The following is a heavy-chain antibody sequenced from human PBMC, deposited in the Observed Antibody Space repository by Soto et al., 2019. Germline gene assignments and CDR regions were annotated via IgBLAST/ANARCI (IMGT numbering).Heavy chain of an antibody. Sequence: VSVKVSCKASGYTFTSYDINWVRQATGQGLEWMGWMNPNSGNTGYAQKFHGRVTMTRNTSISTAYMELSSLRSEDTAVYYCARGSTAAGDAFDIWGQGMMVTVSS. J-gene: IGHJ3*02. CDR3: ARGSTAAGDAFDI. CDR2: MNPNSGNT. CDR1: GYTFTSYD. V-gene: IGHV1-8*01. D-gene: IGHD6-13*01.